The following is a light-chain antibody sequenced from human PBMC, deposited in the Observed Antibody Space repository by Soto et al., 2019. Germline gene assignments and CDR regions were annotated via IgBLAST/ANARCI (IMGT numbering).Light chain of an antibody. CDR2: EVS. V-gene: IGLV2-14*01. CDR3: GSYTGSIYV. Sequence: QSVLTQPAPVSGSPGQSITISCTGTSSDVGGYKFVSWYQQHPGKAPKLMIYEVSNRPSGVSSRFSGSKSGNTASLTISGLQAEDEADYYCGSYTGSIYVFGPGTKLTVL. CDR1: SSDVGGYKF. J-gene: IGLJ1*01.